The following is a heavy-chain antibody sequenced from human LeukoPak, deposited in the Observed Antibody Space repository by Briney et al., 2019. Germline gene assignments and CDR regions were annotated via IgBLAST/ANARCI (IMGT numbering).Heavy chain of an antibody. CDR3: ASLIHIVATTYGYFDY. V-gene: IGHV1-18*04. CDR1: GYTFTGYY. J-gene: IGHJ4*02. D-gene: IGHD5-12*01. Sequence: GASVKVSCKASGYTFTGYYMHWVRQAPGQGLEWMGWISAYNGYTKYAQKLQGRVTMTTDTSTSTAYMELRRLRSDDTAVYYCASLIHIVATTYGYFDYWGQGTLVTVSS. CDR2: ISAYNGYT.